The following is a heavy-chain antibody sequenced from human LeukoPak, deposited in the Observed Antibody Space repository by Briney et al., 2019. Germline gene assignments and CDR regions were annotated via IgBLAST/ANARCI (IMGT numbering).Heavy chain of an antibody. J-gene: IGHJ4*02. Sequence: PSETLSLTFTVSGGSISSSSYYWGWIRQPPGKGLEWIGSIYYSGSTYYNPSLKSRVTMLPDTSKNQFSLRLTSVTAADTAVYYCARFSRWLPFESWGQGTLVTVSS. CDR3: ARFSRWLPFES. CDR2: IYYSGST. CDR1: GGSISSSSYY. D-gene: IGHD5-12*01. V-gene: IGHV4-39*07.